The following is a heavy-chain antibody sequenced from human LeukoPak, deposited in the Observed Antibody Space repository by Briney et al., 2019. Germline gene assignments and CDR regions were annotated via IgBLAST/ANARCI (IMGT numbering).Heavy chain of an antibody. Sequence: GGSLRLSCAASGFTFNTCNMNWVRQAPGKGLEWVSSISSVGGHIYYADSVKGRFTISRDNAKNSLYLQMNSLRAEDTAVYYCAKDLLKRELLNWFDPWGEATLVTVSS. V-gene: IGHV3-21*04. CDR2: ISSVGGHI. CDR1: GFTFNTCN. D-gene: IGHD1-7*01. CDR3: AKDLLKRELLNWFDP. J-gene: IGHJ5*02.